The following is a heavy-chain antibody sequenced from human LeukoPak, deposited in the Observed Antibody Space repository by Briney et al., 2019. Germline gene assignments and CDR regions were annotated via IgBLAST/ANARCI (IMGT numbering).Heavy chain of an antibody. Sequence: RGESLKISCKGSGYRFTSYWIGWVRQMPGKGLEWMGIIYPGDSDTRYSPSFQGRVTISADKSISTAYLQWSSLKASDTAMYYCASTRLPYGSGSYYKAAFDIWGQGTMVTVSS. J-gene: IGHJ3*02. D-gene: IGHD3-10*01. CDR1: GYRFTSYW. CDR3: ASTRLPYGSGSYYKAAFDI. V-gene: IGHV5-51*01. CDR2: IYPGDSDT.